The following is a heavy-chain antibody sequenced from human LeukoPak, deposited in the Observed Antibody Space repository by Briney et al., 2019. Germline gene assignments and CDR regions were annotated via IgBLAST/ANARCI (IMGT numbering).Heavy chain of an antibody. D-gene: IGHD2-2*01. J-gene: IGHJ4*02. Sequence: GGSLRLSCAASGFTFSSYWLSWVRQAPGKGLEWVANIKQDGSEKYYVDSVKGRFTISRDNAKNSLYLQMNSLRAEDTAVYYCAREDHYQLLLNYFDCWVQGTLVTVSS. CDR1: GFTFSSYW. V-gene: IGHV3-7*01. CDR2: IKQDGSEK. CDR3: AREDHYQLLLNYFDC.